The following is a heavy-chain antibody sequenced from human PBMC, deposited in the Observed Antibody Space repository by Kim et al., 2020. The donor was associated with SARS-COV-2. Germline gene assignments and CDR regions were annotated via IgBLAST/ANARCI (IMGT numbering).Heavy chain of an antibody. CDR3: AREDYNDYQWGVFDY. CDR1: GFTFVTYA. CDR2: IGGGGSKT. V-gene: IGHV3-23*01. J-gene: IGHJ4*02. Sequence: GGSLRLSCAASGFTFVTYAMGWVRQAPGKGLEWVAGIGGGGSKTFYADAVKGRFTITRDNSQNTLYLQMKGLRAEDTAVYYCAREDYNDYQWGVFDYWGTGTLVTVSS. D-gene: IGHD4-17*01.